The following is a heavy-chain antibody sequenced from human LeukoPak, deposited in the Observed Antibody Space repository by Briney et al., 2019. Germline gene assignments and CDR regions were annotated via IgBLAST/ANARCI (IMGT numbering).Heavy chain of an antibody. CDR2: INPNSGGT. CDR3: ASINYSDILTGTANAFDI. J-gene: IGHJ3*02. V-gene: IGHV1-2*02. Sequence: ASVKVSCKASGYTFTGYYMHWVRQAPGQGLEWMGWINPNSGGTNYAQKFQGRVTMTRDTSISTAYMELSRLRSDDTAVYYCASINYSDILTGTANAFDIWGQGTMVTVSS. D-gene: IGHD3-9*01. CDR1: GYTFTGYY.